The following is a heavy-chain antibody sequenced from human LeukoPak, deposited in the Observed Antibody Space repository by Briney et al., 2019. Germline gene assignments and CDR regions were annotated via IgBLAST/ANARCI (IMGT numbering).Heavy chain of an antibody. D-gene: IGHD3-16*01. CDR3: ARNERGRPADY. CDR2: MHYSGTT. Sequence: PSETLSLTCNVSGGSISNSPYYWGWIRQPPGKGLEWIGSMHYSGTTYHNPSLRSRVTISVDASKNQFSLRLISVTAADTAVYYCARNERGRPADYWGQGTLVTVSS. V-gene: IGHV4-39*01. J-gene: IGHJ4*02. CDR1: GGSISNSPYY.